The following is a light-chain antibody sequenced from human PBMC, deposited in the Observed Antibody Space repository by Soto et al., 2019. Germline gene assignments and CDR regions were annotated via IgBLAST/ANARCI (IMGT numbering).Light chain of an antibody. Sequence: SLLTHCPCTLSLSPGERATVSCRASQSVSIYLAWYQQKPGQAPRLLIYDASNRATGITARFSGSGSGTDFTPNISSLQPEDFDVYYCKPPSNWPHWKFGQGKQVDIK. CDR1: QSVSIY. J-gene: IGKJ1*01. CDR2: DAS. CDR3: KPPSNWPHWK. V-gene: IGKV3-11*01.